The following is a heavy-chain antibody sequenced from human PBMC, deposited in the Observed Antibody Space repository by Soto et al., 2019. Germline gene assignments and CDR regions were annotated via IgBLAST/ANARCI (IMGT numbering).Heavy chain of an antibody. J-gene: IGHJ4*02. CDR1: GFAFSGSA. CDR2: IRSKGHNYAT. V-gene: IGHV3-73*01. Sequence: PVGSLRLSCAASGFAFSGSAMYWVRQASGKGPEWVGRIRSKGHNYATEYAASVKGRFTISRDDSKNTAYLQMNSLQTEDTAVYYCTTVNPYISDSRGHCYWGQGTLVTVSS. D-gene: IGHD3-22*01. CDR3: TTVNPYISDSRGHCY.